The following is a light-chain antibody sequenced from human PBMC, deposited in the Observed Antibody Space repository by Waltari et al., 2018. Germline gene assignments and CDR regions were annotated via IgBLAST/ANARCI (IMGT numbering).Light chain of an antibody. CDR1: QSVDRY. CDR2: DTS. V-gene: IGKV3-11*01. Sequence: EIVLTQSPVTLSLSPGERATLSCRASQSVDRYFAWYQQKRGQPPRLLIYDTSNRATGIPARFSGSGSGTDFTLTISSLEPDDFAVYFCQLRIKWPPEITFGQGTRLEIK. CDR3: QLRIKWPPEIT. J-gene: IGKJ5*01.